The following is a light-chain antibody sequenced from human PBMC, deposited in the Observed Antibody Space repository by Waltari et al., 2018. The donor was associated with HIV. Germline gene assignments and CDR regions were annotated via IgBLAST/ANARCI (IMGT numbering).Light chain of an antibody. CDR1: SSNIGSNT. J-gene: IGLJ1*01. CDR3: AAWDDSLKGGA. Sequence: QSVLTQPPSASGTPGQRVTISCSGSSSNIGSNTVHWYRQLPGTAPTLPIHSKNPRPSGVPDRFSGSTAGTSASLVISGLQSEDEADYYCAAWDDSLKGGAFGTGTKVTVL. V-gene: IGLV1-44*01. CDR2: SKN.